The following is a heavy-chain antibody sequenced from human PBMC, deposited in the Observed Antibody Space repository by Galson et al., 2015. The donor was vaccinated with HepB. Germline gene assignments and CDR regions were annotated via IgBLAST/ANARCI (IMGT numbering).Heavy chain of an antibody. Sequence: SVKVSCKASGYTFTSYAMHWVRQAPGQRLEWMGWINAGNGNTKYSQKFQGRVTITRDTSASTAYMELSSLRSEDTAVYYCARDRYYYDSSGYYFEAAFDIWGQGTMVTVSS. J-gene: IGHJ3*02. V-gene: IGHV1-3*01. CDR1: GYTFTSYA. CDR3: ARDRYYYDSSGYYFEAAFDI. CDR2: INAGNGNT. D-gene: IGHD3-22*01.